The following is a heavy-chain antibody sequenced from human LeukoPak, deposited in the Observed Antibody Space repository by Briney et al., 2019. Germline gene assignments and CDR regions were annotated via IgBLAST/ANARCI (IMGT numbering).Heavy chain of an antibody. CDR2: INHSGST. Sequence: PSETLSLTCAVYGGSFSGYYWSWIRQPPGKGLEWVGEINHSGSTNYNPSLKSQVTISVDTSKNQFSLKLSSVTAADTAVYYCAREVADYGGYYYYHYMDVWGKGTTVTISS. J-gene: IGHJ6*03. V-gene: IGHV4-34*01. CDR3: AREVADYGGYYYYHYMDV. D-gene: IGHD4-23*01. CDR1: GGSFSGYY.